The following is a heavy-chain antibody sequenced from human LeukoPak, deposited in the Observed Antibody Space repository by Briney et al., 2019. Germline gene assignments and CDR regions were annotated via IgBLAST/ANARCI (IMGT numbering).Heavy chain of an antibody. CDR3: ARDPGYSYAQDF. Sequence: GGSLRLSCTASGFTFSSYSMNWVRQAPGRGPEWLSYISWGSNVIYYADSVKGRFTTSRDDAKNSLFLQMNSLTDEDTAVYYCARDPGYSYAQDFWGRGTLVTVSS. CDR1: GFTFSSYS. V-gene: IGHV3-48*02. CDR2: ISWGSNVI. D-gene: IGHD5-18*01. J-gene: IGHJ4*02.